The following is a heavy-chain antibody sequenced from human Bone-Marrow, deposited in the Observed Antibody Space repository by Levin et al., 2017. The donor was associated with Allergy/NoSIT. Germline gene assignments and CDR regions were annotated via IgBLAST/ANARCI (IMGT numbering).Heavy chain of an antibody. J-gene: IGHJ6*02. D-gene: IGHD2-2*01. V-gene: IGHV1-24*01. CDR3: ATSRLQYLCPLYYGMDV. CDR1: GFTLTELS. CDR2: FDPDDGKT. Sequence: ASVKVSCKVSGFTLTELSVHWVRQAPGKGLEWMGGFDPDDGKTVYAQKFQGRVTMIEDTSTDTAYMEVSSLTSEDTAVYYCATSRLQYLCPLYYGMDVWGQGTMVTVSS.